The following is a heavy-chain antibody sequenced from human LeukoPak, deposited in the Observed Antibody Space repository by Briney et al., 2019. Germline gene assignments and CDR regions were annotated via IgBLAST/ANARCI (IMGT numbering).Heavy chain of an antibody. J-gene: IGHJ3*02. CDR3: VVAGSSGSDAFDI. D-gene: IGHD3-22*01. CDR2: VNRDGSET. V-gene: IGHV3-7*01. Sequence: GGSLRLSCAASGFALSSHWMTWVRQVPGRGPEWVANVNRDGSETYYLDSVKGRFTISKDNAKNSLYLQMNSLRAEDTAVYYCVVAGSSGSDAFDIWGQGTMVTVSS. CDR1: GFALSSHW.